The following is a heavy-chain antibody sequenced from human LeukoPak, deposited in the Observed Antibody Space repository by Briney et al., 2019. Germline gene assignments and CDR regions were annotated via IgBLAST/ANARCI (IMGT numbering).Heavy chain of an antibody. Sequence: GGSLRLSCVVSGISLSNYAMTWVRQAPGKGLEWVSYISERGGSTTYADSVKGRFTISRDTSLNTLYLQMNNLRAEDTAVYFCAKRGVVIRGLLVIGYHQEAYHYDFWGQGVLVTVS. D-gene: IGHD3-10*01. CDR1: GISLSNYA. CDR3: AKRGVVIRGLLVIGYHQEAYHYDF. J-gene: IGHJ4*02. CDR2: ISERGGST. V-gene: IGHV3-23*01.